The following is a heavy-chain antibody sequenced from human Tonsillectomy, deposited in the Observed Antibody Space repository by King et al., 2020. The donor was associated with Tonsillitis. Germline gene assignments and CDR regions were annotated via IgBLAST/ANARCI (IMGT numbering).Heavy chain of an antibody. CDR3: AKVGDLGYCSSTSCSPFDP. D-gene: IGHD2-2*01. CDR1: GFTFSSYG. CDR2: ISYDGSNK. V-gene: IGHV3-30*18. J-gene: IGHJ5*02. Sequence: VQLVESGGGVVQPGRSLRLSCAASGFTFSSYGMHWVRQAPGKGLEWVAVISYDGSNKYYADSVKGRFTISRDNPKNTLYLQMNSLRAEDTAVYYCAKVGDLGYCSSTSCSPFDPWGQGTLVTVSS.